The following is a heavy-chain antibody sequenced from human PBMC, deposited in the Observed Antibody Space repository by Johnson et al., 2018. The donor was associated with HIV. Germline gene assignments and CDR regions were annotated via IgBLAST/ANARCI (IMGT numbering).Heavy chain of an antibody. Sequence: EVQLVESGGGLEQPGRSLRLSCEASGFTFDDYAMHWVRQAPGKGLEWVSGISWISGTIYYADSVKGRFTISRDNAKNSLFLQMNSLRAEDTAVYYCAKDRGLLDAFDIWGQGTMVTVSS. J-gene: IGHJ3*02. CDR3: AKDRGLLDAFDI. CDR1: GFTFDDYA. V-gene: IGHV3-9*01. CDR2: ISWISGTI.